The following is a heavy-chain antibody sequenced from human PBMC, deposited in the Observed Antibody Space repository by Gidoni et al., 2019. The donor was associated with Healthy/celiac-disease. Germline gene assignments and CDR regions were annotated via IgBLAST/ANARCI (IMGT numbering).Heavy chain of an antibody. CDR2: IYSGGST. Sequence: EVQLVETGGGLIQPGGSLRLSCAASGFTVSSNYMSWVRQAPGKGLEWVSVIYSGGSTYYADSVKGRFTISRDNSKNTLYLQMNSLRAEDTAVYYCARDNHHSSGFAYFDYWGQGTLVTVSS. CDR1: GFTVSSNY. D-gene: IGHD6-19*01. J-gene: IGHJ4*02. CDR3: ARDNHHSSGFAYFDY. V-gene: IGHV3-53*02.